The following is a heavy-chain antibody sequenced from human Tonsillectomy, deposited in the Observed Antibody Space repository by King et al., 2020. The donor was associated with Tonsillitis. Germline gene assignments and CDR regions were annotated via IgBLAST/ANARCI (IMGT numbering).Heavy chain of an antibody. CDR1: GLTFSSYD. CDR2: IGIAGDK. V-gene: IGHV3-13*04. D-gene: IGHD2-8*01. Sequence: VQLVESGGGLVQPGGSLRLSCAASGLTFSSYDMHWVRQVTGKGLEWVAGIGIAGDKYYPVSVKGRFTISRENAKNSLYLQMNSLRAGDTAVYYCARASVSWDAFDIWGRGTMVTVSS. J-gene: IGHJ3*02. CDR3: ARASVSWDAFDI.